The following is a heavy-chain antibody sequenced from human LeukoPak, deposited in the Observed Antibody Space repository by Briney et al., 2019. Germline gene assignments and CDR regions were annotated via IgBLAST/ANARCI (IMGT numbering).Heavy chain of an antibody. V-gene: IGHV1-69*05. J-gene: IGHJ5*02. CDR1: GGTFSSYA. CDR2: IIPIFGTA. Sequence: ASVKVSCKASGGTFSSYAISWVRQAPGQGLEWMGRIIPIFGTANYAQKFQGRVTITTDESTSTAYMELSSLRSEDTAVYYCATGQVWGSYYHWGQGTLVTVSS. CDR3: ATGQVWGSYYH. D-gene: IGHD3-16*01.